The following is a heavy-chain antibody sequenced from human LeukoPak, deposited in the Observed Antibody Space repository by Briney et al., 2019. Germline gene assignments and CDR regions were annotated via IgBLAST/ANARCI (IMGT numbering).Heavy chain of an antibody. CDR2: TNQDGSET. V-gene: IGHV3-7*01. CDR3: ARDHVAPGIYFDY. Sequence: VQRGGSLRLFCAASGFTFRSHWMSWVRQAPGKGLEWVANTNQDGSETHYLDSVKGRFTISRDNAWNSLYLQMNSLRAEDTAMYCCARDHVAPGIYFDYWGQGTLVTVSS. CDR1: GFTFRSHW. D-gene: IGHD6-13*01. J-gene: IGHJ4*02.